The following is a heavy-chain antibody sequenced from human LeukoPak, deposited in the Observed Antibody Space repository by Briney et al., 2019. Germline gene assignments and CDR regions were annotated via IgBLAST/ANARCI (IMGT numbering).Heavy chain of an antibody. CDR1: GFTFSSYA. V-gene: IGHV3-30*04. J-gene: IGHJ6*03. CDR3: AKTGGDYYYYYYMDV. CDR2: ISYDGSNK. Sequence: GGSLRLSCAASGFTFSSYAMHWVRQAPGKGLEWVAVISYDGSNKYYADSVKGRFTISRDNSKNTLYLQMNSLRAEDTAVYYCAKTGGDYYYYYYMDVWGKGTTVTISS. D-gene: IGHD3-10*01.